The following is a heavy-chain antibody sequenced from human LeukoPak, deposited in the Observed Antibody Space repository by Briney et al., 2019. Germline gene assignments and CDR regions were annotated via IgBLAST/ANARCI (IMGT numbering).Heavy chain of an antibody. CDR3: AKDLMVTTGFDY. V-gene: IGHV3-33*06. J-gene: IGHJ4*02. D-gene: IGHD4-17*01. Sequence: QPGGXXXXXXXXXGFTFSSXDMHWVRQAQGKGRXWGAVIWYDGSKKYYADSVKGRFTSSRDNSKNTVYVQMNSLRAEDTAVYYCAKDLMVTTGFDYWGPGTLVTVSS. CDR2: IWYDGSKK. CDR1: GFTFSSXD.